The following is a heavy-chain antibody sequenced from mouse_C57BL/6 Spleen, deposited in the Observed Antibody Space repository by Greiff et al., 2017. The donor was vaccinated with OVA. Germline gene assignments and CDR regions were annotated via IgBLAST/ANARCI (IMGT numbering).Heavy chain of an antibody. CDR1: GFSLTSYG. V-gene: IGHV2-2*01. Sequence: VQGVESGPGLVQPSQSLSITCTVSGFSLTSYGVHWVRQSPGKGLEWLGVIWSGGSTDYNAAFISRLSISKDNSKSQVFFKMNSLQADDTAIYYCARREVTTVVGAMDYWGQGTSVTVSS. D-gene: IGHD1-1*01. CDR2: IWSGGST. J-gene: IGHJ4*01. CDR3: ARREVTTVVGAMDY.